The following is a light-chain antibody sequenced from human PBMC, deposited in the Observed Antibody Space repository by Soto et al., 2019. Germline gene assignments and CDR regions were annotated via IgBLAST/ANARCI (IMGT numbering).Light chain of an antibody. CDR2: KAY. V-gene: IGKV1-5*03. CDR3: KHYNSYSEA. CDR1: QGISHY. J-gene: IGKJ1*01. Sequence: IQITQPPSSLSASVGDRVTITCRASQGISHYLAWYQQKPGKVPKLLIYKAYTLKSGVPSRFSGSGSGTEFTLTIRSLQPDDFATYYCKHYNSYSEAFGQGTKVDI.